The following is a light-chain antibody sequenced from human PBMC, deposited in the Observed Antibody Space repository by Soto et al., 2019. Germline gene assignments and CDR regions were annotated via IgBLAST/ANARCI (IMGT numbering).Light chain of an antibody. CDR3: QQYNNWHPIT. Sequence: ENVLTVSPGTLSLSQGERATLSCRAGQSVSSSYLAWYQQKPGQAPRLLIYGASSRATGIPDRFSGSGSGTEFTLTISSLQSEDFAVYFCQQYNNWHPITFGQGTRLEV. V-gene: IGKV3-20*01. CDR1: QSVSSSY. J-gene: IGKJ5*01. CDR2: GAS.